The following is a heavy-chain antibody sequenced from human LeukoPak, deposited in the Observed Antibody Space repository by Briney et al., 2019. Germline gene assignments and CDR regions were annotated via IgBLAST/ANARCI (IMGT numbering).Heavy chain of an antibody. CDR3: ARVEFGSYYYYGMDV. D-gene: IGHD3-10*01. V-gene: IGHV1-2*02. Sequence: ASVKVSCKASGYTFTGYYMHWVRQAPGQGLEWMGWINPNSGGTNYAQKFQGRVTMTRDTSISTAYMELSRLRSDDTAVYYCARVEFGSYYYYGMDVWGQGTTVTVSS. CDR1: GYTFTGYY. CDR2: INPNSGGT. J-gene: IGHJ6*02.